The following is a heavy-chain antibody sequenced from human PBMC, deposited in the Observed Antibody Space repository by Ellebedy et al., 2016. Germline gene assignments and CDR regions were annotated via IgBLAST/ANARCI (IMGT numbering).Heavy chain of an antibody. D-gene: IGHD4-17*01. J-gene: IGHJ5*02. CDR2: IYYSGST. CDR1: GGSISSYY. Sequence: GSLRLSXTVSGGSISSYYWSWIRQPPGKGLEWIGYIYYSGSTNYNPSLKSRVTISVDTSKNQFSLKLSSVTAADTAVYYCARDWDYGDYDGFDPWGQGTLVTVSS. V-gene: IGHV4-59*12. CDR3: ARDWDYGDYDGFDP.